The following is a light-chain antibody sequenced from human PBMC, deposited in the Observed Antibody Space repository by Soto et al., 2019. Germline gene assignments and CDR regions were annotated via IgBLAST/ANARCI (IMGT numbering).Light chain of an antibody. CDR2: EVI. V-gene: IGLV2-14*01. CDR1: SSDIGTYNF. J-gene: IGLJ2*01. CDR3: SSYTSSSVVI. Sequence: QSALAQPASVSGSRGQSITISCTGTSSDIGTYNFVSWYRQEPGQAPKLIIYEVIYRPSGVSGRFSGSKSGHTASLTISGLQAEDEADYYCSSYTSSSVVIFGGGTKLTVL.